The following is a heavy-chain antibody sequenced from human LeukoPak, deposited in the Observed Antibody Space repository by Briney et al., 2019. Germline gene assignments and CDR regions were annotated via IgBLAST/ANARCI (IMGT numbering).Heavy chain of an antibody. Sequence: SETLSLTCTVSGGSISSGGYSWSWIRQPPGKGLEWIGYIYHSGSTYYNPSLKSRVTISVDRSKNQFSLKLSSVTAADTAVYYCAREPYYYDSSGYFDYWGQGTLVTVSS. V-gene: IGHV4-30-2*01. CDR2: IYHSGST. D-gene: IGHD3-22*01. CDR1: GGSISSGGYS. J-gene: IGHJ4*02. CDR3: AREPYYYDSSGYFDY.